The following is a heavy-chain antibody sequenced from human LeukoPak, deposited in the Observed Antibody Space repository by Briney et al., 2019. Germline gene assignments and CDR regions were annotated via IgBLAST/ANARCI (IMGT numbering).Heavy chain of an antibody. J-gene: IGHJ6*03. CDR1: GDSISDSTHY. V-gene: IGHV4-61*09. CDR2: ISASGST. Sequence: PSETLSLTCTVSGDSISDSTHYWTWIRQPAGKGLEWIGHISASGSTKYNPSPTSRVTISVDMSKNQFSLTLNSVTAADTAVYYCARDPSTYYLYYMDVWGKGTTATISS. CDR3: ARDPSTYYLYYMDV.